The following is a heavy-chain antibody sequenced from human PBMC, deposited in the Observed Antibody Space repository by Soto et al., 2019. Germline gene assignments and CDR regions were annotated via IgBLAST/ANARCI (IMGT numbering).Heavy chain of an antibody. Sequence: GGSLRLSCAASGFTFSSYSMNWVRQAPGKGLEWVSYISSSSSTIYYADSVKGRFTISRDNAKNSLYLQMNSLRDEDTAVYYCARDYNRYDYYYGMDVWGQGTTVTVSS. V-gene: IGHV3-48*02. CDR3: ARDYNRYDYYYGMDV. J-gene: IGHJ6*02. CDR2: ISSSSSTI. D-gene: IGHD1-1*01. CDR1: GFTFSSYS.